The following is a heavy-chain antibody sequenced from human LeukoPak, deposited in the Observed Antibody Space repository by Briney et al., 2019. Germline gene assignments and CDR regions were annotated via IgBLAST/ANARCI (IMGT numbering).Heavy chain of an antibody. J-gene: IGHJ4*02. D-gene: IGHD6-19*01. CDR1: GASISSWY. Sequence: PSETLSLTCTVSGASISSWYWSWIRQPPGKGLEWIGYIYGSGNSNYNPSLKSRVTMSVDTSKNQFSLKLTSVTAADTATYYCARETSLAGFASGLGFNYWGQGILVTVSS. CDR3: ARETSLAGFASGLGFNY. V-gene: IGHV4-59*01. CDR2: IYGSGNS.